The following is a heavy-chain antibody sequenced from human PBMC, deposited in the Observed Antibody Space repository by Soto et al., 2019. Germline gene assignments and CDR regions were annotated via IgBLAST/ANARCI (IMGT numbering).Heavy chain of an antibody. CDR2: ISPDWTIP. D-gene: IGHD3-10*01. CDR1: GFTFSNYW. Sequence: EVQLVESGGGLVQPGGSLRLSCAVSGFTFSNYWMHWVRQAPGKGLVWVSTISPDWTIPDYTDSVKGRLAISSDNAKSTLFLQINSLRPEDTAVYYCARFRGDAFDSWGQGTMVTVSS. J-gene: IGHJ3*02. CDR3: ARFRGDAFDS. V-gene: IGHV3-74*01.